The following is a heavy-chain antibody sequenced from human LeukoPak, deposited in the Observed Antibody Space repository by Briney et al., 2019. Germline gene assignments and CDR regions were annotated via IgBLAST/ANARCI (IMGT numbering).Heavy chain of an antibody. CDR3: AIMRFRGVIRREAIDY. D-gene: IGHD3-10*01. Sequence: SQTLSLTCTVSGGSISSGSYYWSWIRQPAGKGLEWIGRIYTSGSTNYNPSLKSRVTISVDTSKNQFSLKLSSVTAAYTAVSNCAIMRFRGVIRREAIDYWGQGTVVSVS. V-gene: IGHV4-61*02. J-gene: IGHJ4*02. CDR1: GGSISSGSYY. CDR2: IYTSGST.